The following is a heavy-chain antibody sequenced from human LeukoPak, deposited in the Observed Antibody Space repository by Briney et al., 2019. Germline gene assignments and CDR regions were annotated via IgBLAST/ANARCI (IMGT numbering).Heavy chain of an antibody. CDR2: ISSSSSYI. J-gene: IGHJ3*02. V-gene: IGHV3-21*01. Sequence: GSLRLSCAASGFTFSSYSMNWVRQAPGKGLELVSSISSSSSYIYYADSVKGRFTISRDNAKNSLYLQMNSLRAEDTAVYYCARVRMVRGADAFDIWGQGTMVTVSS. CDR3: ARVRMVRGADAFDI. D-gene: IGHD3-10*01. CDR1: GFTFSSYS.